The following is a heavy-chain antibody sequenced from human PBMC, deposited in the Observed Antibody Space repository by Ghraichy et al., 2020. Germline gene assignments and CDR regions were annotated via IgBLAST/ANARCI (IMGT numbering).Heavy chain of an antibody. CDR2: ISGSGDST. Sequence: LSLTCAASGFIFNNYAMSWVRQAPGKGLEWVSAISGSGDSTYYVGSVKGRFTISRDNSKNTLYLQMNSLRVEDTAVYYCAKDKMYTGTVRAMDVWGQGTTVTVSS. CDR3: AKDKMYTGTVRAMDV. CDR1: GFIFNNYA. J-gene: IGHJ6*02. D-gene: IGHD1-26*01. V-gene: IGHV3-23*01.